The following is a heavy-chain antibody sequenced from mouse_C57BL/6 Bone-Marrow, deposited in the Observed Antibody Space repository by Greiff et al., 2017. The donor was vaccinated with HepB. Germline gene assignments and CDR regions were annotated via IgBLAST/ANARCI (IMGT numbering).Heavy chain of an antibody. D-gene: IGHD1-1*01. Sequence: EVQLQQSGAELVRPGALVKLSCTASGFNIKDDYMHWVKQRPEQGLEWIGWIDPENGDTEYASKFQGKATITADTSSNTAYLQLSSLTSEDTAVYYCTMGSSYDYYAMDYWGQGTSVTVSS. CDR1: GFNIKDDY. V-gene: IGHV14-4*01. J-gene: IGHJ4*01. CDR2: IDPENGDT. CDR3: TMGSSYDYYAMDY.